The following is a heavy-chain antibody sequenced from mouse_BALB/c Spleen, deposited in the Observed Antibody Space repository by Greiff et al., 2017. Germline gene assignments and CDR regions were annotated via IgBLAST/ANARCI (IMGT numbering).Heavy chain of an antibody. CDR2: IDPANGNT. CDR1: GFNIKDTY. Sequence: VQLQQSGAELVKPGASVKLSCTASGFNIKDTYMHWVKQRPEQGLEWIGRIDPANGNTKYDPKFQGKATITADTSSNTAYLQLSSLTSEDTAVYYCARSTATRYFDVWGAGTTVTVSS. J-gene: IGHJ1*01. CDR3: ARSTATRYFDV. V-gene: IGHV14-3*02. D-gene: IGHD1-2*01.